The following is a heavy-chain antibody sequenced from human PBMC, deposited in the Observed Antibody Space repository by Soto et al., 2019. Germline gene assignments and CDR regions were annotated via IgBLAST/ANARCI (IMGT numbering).Heavy chain of an antibody. J-gene: IGHJ5*02. D-gene: IGHD3-10*01. CDR2: VTGGDVT. CDR3: ASGKGSSIIDWFDP. CDR1: GFIFSNYA. Sequence: EVQLLESGGGLVQPGGSLRLSCAASGFIFSNYAVAWVRQVPGKGLEWVSTVTGGDVTIYADSVKGRFTIFRDNSKNMLYLQMNSLRAEDTAVYYCASGKGSSIIDWFDPWGQGTLVTVSS. V-gene: IGHV3-23*01.